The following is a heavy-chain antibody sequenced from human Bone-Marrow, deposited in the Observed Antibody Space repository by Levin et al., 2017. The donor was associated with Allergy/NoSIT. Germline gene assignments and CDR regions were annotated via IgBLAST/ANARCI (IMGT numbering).Heavy chain of an antibody. CDR2: ITDSGGST. Sequence: VSSITDSGGSTYYADSVKGRFTMSRDNSKNTVYLQMNSLRGDDTAIYYCVRGGLDYYFDHWGQGSLVTVSS. CDR3: VRGGLDYYFDH. D-gene: IGHD3/OR15-3a*01. J-gene: IGHJ4*02. V-gene: IGHV3-23*01.